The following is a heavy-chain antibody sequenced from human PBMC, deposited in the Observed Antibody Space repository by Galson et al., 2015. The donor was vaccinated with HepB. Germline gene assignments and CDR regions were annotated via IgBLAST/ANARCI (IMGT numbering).Heavy chain of an antibody. J-gene: IGHJ6*02. V-gene: IGHV3-23*01. Sequence: SLRLSCAASGFTFSSYAMSWVRQAPGKGLEWVSAISGSGGSTYYADSVKGRFTISRDNSKNTLYLQMNSLRAEDTAVYYCAKDPCSPYYYYGMDVWGQGTTVTVSS. CDR1: GFTFSSYA. CDR3: AKDPCSPYYYYGMDV. CDR2: ISGSGGST. D-gene: IGHD6-13*01.